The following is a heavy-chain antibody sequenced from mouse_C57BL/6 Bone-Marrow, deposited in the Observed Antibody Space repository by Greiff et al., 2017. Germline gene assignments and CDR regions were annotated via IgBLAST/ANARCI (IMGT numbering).Heavy chain of an antibody. CDR3: NTAQATGAY. J-gene: IGHJ3*01. CDR1: GFTFSNAW. CDR2: IRNKANNHET. Sequence: EVKVVESGGGLVQPGGSMKLSCAASGFTFSNAWMDWVRQSPEQGLEWVAEIRNKANNHETYYAESVKGRFTISRDDSTSSVYLQMNSLRAEDTGIYYCNTAQATGAYWGQGTLVTVSA. V-gene: IGHV6-6*01. D-gene: IGHD3-2*02.